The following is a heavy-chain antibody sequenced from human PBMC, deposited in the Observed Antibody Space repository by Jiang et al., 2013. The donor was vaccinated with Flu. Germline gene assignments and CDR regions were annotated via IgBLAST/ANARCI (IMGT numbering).Heavy chain of an antibody. V-gene: IGHV6-1*01. CDR3: ARVYGVAAGYYFDY. J-gene: IGHJ4*02. CDR1: GDSVSSNSAA. Sequence: LAQTLSLTCAISGDSVSSNSAAWNWIRQSPSRGLEWLGRTYYRSKWYNDYAVSVKSRITINPDTSKNQFSLQLNSVTPEDTAVYYCARVYGVAAGYYFDYWGQGTLVTVSS. CDR2: TYYRSKWYN. D-gene: IGHD6-19*01.